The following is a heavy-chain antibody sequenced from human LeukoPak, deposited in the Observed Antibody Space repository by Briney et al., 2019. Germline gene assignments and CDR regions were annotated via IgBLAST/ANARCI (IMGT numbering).Heavy chain of an antibody. CDR3: ARVTTLYYYFDY. J-gene: IGHJ4*02. D-gene: IGHD4-17*01. CDR2: IYSGGST. CDR1: GFTFSSYA. Sequence: QPGRSLRLSCAASGFTFSSYAMHWVRQAPGKGLEWVSVIYSGGSTYYADSVKGRFTISRDNSKNTLYLQMNSLRAEDTAVYYCARVTTLYYYFDYWGQGTLVTVSS. V-gene: IGHV3-66*01.